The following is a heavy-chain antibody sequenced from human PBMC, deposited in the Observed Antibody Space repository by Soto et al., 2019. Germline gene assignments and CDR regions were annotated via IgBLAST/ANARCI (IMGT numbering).Heavy chain of an antibody. Sequence: NPSETLSLTCTVFGYSVSSGSYWAWIRQPPGKGPEWIASIYHGGTTFYNPSLKSRITISVDTSNNQFSLKLTSVTAADTAVYYCARVHVMVVAGSTFDYWGHGTLVTVSS. CDR3: ARVHVMVVAGSTFDY. CDR1: GYSVSSGSY. J-gene: IGHJ4*01. D-gene: IGHD6-19*01. V-gene: IGHV4-38-2*02. CDR2: IYHGGTT.